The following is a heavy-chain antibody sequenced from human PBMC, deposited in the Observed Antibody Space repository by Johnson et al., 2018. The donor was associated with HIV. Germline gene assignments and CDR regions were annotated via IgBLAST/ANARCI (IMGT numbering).Heavy chain of an antibody. CDR1: GFSFSSYG. J-gene: IGHJ3*02. Sequence: VQLVESGGGVVQPGRSLRLSCAASGFSFSSYGIHWVRQAPGQGLEWVAVISYDGSNKYYADSVKGRFTISRDNSKNTLYLQMNSLRAEDTAVYYCARDGEWELEDGNRDAFDIWGQGTMVTVSS. CDR3: ARDGEWELEDGNRDAFDI. D-gene: IGHD1-26*01. CDR2: ISYDGSNK. V-gene: IGHV3-30*03.